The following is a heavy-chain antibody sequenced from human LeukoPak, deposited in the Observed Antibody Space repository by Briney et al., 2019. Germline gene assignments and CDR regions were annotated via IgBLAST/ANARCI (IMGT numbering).Heavy chain of an antibody. Sequence: QPGGSLRLSCAASGFTFSGYAMHWVRQAPGKGLEYVSAISSNGGSTYYANSVKGRFTISRDNSKNTLYLQMGSLRAKDMAVYYCARGGAAGLPFDYWGQGTLVTVSS. CDR1: GFTFSGYA. CDR2: ISSNGGST. V-gene: IGHV3-64*01. CDR3: ARGGAAGLPFDY. D-gene: IGHD6-13*01. J-gene: IGHJ4*02.